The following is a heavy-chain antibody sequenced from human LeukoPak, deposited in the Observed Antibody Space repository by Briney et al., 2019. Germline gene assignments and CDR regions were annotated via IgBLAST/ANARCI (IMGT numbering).Heavy chain of an antibody. V-gene: IGHV4-61*02. CDR2: IYTSGST. J-gene: IGHJ4*02. CDR1: GGSISSGSYY. CDR3: ARGDIAAAGGDY. D-gene: IGHD6-13*01. Sequence: PSETLSLTCTVSGGSISSGSYYWSWIRQPAGKGLEWIGRIYTSGSTNYNPSLKSRVTISVDTSKNQFSLKLSSVTAADTAVYYCARGDIAAAGGDYWGRGTLVTVSS.